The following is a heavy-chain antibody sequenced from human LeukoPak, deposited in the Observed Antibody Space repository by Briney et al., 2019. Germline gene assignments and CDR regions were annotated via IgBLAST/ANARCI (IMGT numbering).Heavy chain of an antibody. J-gene: IGHJ5*02. V-gene: IGHV4-39*07. Sequence: PSETLSLTCTVSGGSISSALYHWGWIRQPPGKNLEWLGSVYYTGSTHNNPSLKSRVTISVDTSKNQFSLNLSSVTAADTAVYYCARVDSGSFLGDWFDPWGQGTLVTVSS. CDR2: VYYTGST. CDR1: GGSISSALYH. D-gene: IGHD1-26*01. CDR3: ARVDSGSFLGDWFDP.